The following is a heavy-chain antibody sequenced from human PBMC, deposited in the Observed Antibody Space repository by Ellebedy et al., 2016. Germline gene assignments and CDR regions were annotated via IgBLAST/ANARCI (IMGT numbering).Heavy chain of an antibody. D-gene: IGHD3-22*01. V-gene: IGHV3-66*01. Sequence: GGSLRLSCAASGFTVSSNYMSWVRQAPGKGLEWVSVIYSGGSTYYADSVKGRFTISRDNSKNTLYVQMNSLRAEDTAVYYCARDYYDSSGYTNWFDPWGQGTLVTVSS. J-gene: IGHJ5*02. CDR2: IYSGGST. CDR1: GFTVSSNY. CDR3: ARDYYDSSGYTNWFDP.